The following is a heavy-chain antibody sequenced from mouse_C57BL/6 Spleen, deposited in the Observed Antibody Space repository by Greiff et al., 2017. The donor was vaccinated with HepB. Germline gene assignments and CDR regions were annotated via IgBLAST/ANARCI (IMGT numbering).Heavy chain of an antibody. CDR1: GFTFSSYA. J-gene: IGHJ2*01. D-gene: IGHD3-2*02. CDR2: ISDGGSYT. V-gene: IGHV5-4*01. CDR3: AIDSSGSFDY. Sequence: EVHLVESGGGLVKPGGSLKLSCAASGFTFSSYAMSWVRQTPEKRLEWVATISDGGSYTYYPDNVKGRFTISRDNAKNNLYLQMSHLKSEDTAMYYCAIDSSGSFDYWGQGTTLTVSS.